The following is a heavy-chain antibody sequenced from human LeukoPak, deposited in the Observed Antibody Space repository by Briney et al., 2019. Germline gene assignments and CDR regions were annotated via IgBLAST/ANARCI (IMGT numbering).Heavy chain of an antibody. V-gene: IGHV3-15*01. D-gene: IGHD3-10*01. CDR2: IKSKTDGGTT. CDR3: ARDGCDAFDI. J-gene: IGHJ3*02. Sequence: PGGSLRLSCAASGFTFSNAWMSWVRQAPGKGLEWVGRIKSKTDGGTTDYAAPVKGRFTISRDDSKNALYLQMNSLRAEDTAVYYCARDGCDAFDIWGQGTMVTVSS. CDR1: GFTFSNAW.